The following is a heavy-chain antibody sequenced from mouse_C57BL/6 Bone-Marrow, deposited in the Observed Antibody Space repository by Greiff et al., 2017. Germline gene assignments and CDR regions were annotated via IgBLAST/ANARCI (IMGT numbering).Heavy chain of an antibody. Sequence: QVQLQQPGAELVMPGASVKLSCKASGYTFTSYWMHWVKQRPGQGLEWIGEIDPSDSYTNYNQKFKGKSTLTVDKSSSTAYMQLSSLTSGYSAVYYCARSGTTVEAWFAYWGQGTLVTVSA. V-gene: IGHV1-69*01. CDR3: ARSGTTVEAWFAY. CDR2: IDPSDSYT. J-gene: IGHJ3*01. D-gene: IGHD1-1*01. CDR1: GYTFTSYW.